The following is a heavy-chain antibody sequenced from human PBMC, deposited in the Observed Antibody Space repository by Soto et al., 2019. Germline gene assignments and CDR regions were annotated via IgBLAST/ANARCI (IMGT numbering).Heavy chain of an antibody. D-gene: IGHD2-15*01. CDR2: ISSSGISI. Sequence: GGSLRLSCAASGFAFSSHSMDWVRQAPGKGLEWVSYISSSGISIHYADSVKGRFTISRDNARNSLSLQMNSLRGDDTAVYYCAKGRVDTAYFDYWGQGTLVTVSS. V-gene: IGHV3-48*01. J-gene: IGHJ4*02. CDR1: GFAFSSHS. CDR3: AKGRVDTAYFDY.